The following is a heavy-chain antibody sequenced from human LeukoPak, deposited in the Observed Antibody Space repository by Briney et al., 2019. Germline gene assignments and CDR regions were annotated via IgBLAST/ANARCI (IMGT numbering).Heavy chain of an antibody. J-gene: IGHJ4*02. V-gene: IGHV3-74*03. CDR1: ACTISSQW. Sequence: GASLSLSCVSSACTISSQWMHWVRQLPGRRPMWVSGINSEGKSAAYPAFVKRRSTISRDNARNPMYQQSNILRADDTAVYYCASTPPDGCSGYDCYPYFDYWGQGTLVTVSS. D-gene: IGHD2-21*01. CDR3: ASTPPDGCSGYDCYPYFDY. CDR2: INSEGKSA.